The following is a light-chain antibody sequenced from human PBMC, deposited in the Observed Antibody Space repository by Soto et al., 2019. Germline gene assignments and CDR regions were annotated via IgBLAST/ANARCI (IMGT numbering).Light chain of an antibody. J-gene: IGLJ1*01. CDR3: SSYTSSSTLLYV. CDR2: DVS. CDR1: SSDVGGYNY. V-gene: IGLV2-14*01. Sequence: QSALTQPASVSGSPGQSITISCTGTSSDVGGYNYVSWYQQHPGKAPKLMIYDVSNRPSGVSYRFSGSKSANTASLTISGRPAEDEAAYYCSSYTSSSTLLYVFGTGTKVTVL.